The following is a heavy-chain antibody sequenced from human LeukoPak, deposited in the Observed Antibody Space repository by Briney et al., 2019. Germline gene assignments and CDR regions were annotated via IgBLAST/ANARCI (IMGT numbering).Heavy chain of an antibody. J-gene: IGHJ5*02. V-gene: IGHV3-7*01. CDR3: ARGASGIQLWFFDP. CDR1: GFTFSSYW. Sequence: GGSLRLSCAASGFTFSSYWMSWVRQAPGKGLEWVANRKQDGSEKYYVDSVKGRFTISKDNAKKSLYLEMNSLRAEDTAVYYCARGASGIQLWFFDPWGQGTLVTVSS. CDR2: RKQDGSEK. D-gene: IGHD5-18*01.